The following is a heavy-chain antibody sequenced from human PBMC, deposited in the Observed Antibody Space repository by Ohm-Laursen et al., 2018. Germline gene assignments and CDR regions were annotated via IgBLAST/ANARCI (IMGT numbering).Heavy chain of an antibody. D-gene: IGHD1-26*01. CDR1: GGSMSSYY. J-gene: IGHJ4*02. CDR3: ARGHSGSYSGGYYFDC. V-gene: IGHV4-59*01. CDR2: IYYSGST. Sequence: TLSLTCTVSGGSMSSYYWSWIRQPPGKGLEWIGYIYYSGSTYYNSSLKSRVTISIDTSKNQFSLKLSSVTAADTAVYYCARGHSGSYSGGYYFDCWGQGTLVTVSS.